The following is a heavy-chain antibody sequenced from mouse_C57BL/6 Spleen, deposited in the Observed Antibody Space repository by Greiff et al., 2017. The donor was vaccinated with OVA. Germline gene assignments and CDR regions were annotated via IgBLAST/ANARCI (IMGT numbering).Heavy chain of an antibody. V-gene: IGHV5-6*01. CDR1: GFTFSSYG. CDR2: ISSGGSYT. Sequence: EVQLVESGGDLVKPGGSLKLSCAASGFTFSSYGMSWVRQTPDKRLEWVATISSGGSYTYYPDSVKGRFTISRDNAKNTLYLQMSSLKSEDTAMYYCARQSQATFDYWGQGTTLTVSS. CDR3: ARQSQATFDY. J-gene: IGHJ2*01. D-gene: IGHD3-2*02.